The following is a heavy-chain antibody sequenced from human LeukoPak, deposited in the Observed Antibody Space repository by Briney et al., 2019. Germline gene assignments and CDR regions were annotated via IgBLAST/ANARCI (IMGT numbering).Heavy chain of an antibody. CDR2: IYYSGST. CDR1: GGSISSYY. V-gene: IGHV4-59*01. J-gene: IGHJ4*02. Sequence: SETLSLTCTVSGGSISSYYWSWIRQPPGKGLEWIGYIYYSGSTNYNPSLKSRVTISVDTSKNQFSLKLSSVTAADTAVYYCARDQGTTHQGYFDYWGQGTLITVSS. CDR3: ARDQGTTHQGYFDY. D-gene: IGHD4-17*01.